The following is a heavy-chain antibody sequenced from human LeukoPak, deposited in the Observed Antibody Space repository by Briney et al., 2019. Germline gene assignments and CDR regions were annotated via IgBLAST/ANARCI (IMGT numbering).Heavy chain of an antibody. V-gene: IGHV1-69*04. D-gene: IGHD5-24*01. CDR2: IIPIFGIA. CDR3: ARDLQLLLDY. J-gene: IGHJ4*02. Sequence: ASVKVSCKASGGTFSSYAISWVRQAPGQGLGWMGRIIPIFGIANYAQKFQGRVTITADKSTSTAYMELSSLRSEDTAVYYCARDLQLLLDYWGQGTLVTVSS. CDR1: GGTFSSYA.